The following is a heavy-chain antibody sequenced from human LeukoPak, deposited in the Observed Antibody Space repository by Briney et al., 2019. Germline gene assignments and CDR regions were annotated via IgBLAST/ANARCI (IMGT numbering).Heavy chain of an antibody. J-gene: IGHJ6*02. V-gene: IGHV5-51*01. CDR1: GYSSTSYW. Sequence: GEALKISCKGSGYSSTSYWIGWVRQMPGKRVEWMGIVYPGVSDTRYSPAFQGQVTISADNSISTAYLQWCSLRASDTARYYCGRRAGQNGMDVWGQGTTVTVSS. CDR2: VYPGVSDT. CDR3: GRRAGQNGMDV.